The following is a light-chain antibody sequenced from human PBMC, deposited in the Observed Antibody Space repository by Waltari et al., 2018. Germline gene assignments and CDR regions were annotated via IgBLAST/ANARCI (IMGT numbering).Light chain of an antibody. CDR1: SSDVGSYNL. V-gene: IGLV2-23*01. Sequence: QSALTQPASVSGSPGQSITISCTGTSSDVGSYNLVSWYQQHPGKAPKLMIYEGSKRPSGVSNRVSGSKSGNTASLTISGLQAEDEADYYCFSYAGSSTSLYGFGTGTKVTVL. J-gene: IGLJ1*01. CDR3: FSYAGSSTSLYG. CDR2: EGS.